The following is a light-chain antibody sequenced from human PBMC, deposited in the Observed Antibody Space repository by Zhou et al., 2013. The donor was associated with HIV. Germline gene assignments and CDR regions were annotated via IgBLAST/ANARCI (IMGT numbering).Light chain of an antibody. J-gene: IGLJ1*01. CDR2: EVS. CDR1: SSDVGSYNR. CDR3: TSYSSSGTLYV. V-gene: IGLV2-18*02. Sequence: QSALTQPASVSGSPGQSIAISCTGTSSDVGSYNRVSWYQQSPGTGPKLMIYEVSNRPSGVPDRFPGSKSGNTASLTISGLQAEDEADYYCTSYSSSGTLYVFGTGTKVTVL.